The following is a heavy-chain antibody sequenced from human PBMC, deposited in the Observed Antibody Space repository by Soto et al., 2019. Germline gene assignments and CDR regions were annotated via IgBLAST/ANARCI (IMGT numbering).Heavy chain of an antibody. Sequence: QVQLVASGGGVVQPGRSLRLSCATSGFSFNTYAMNWVRQAPGKGLEWLALISYDGSIKYSADSVKGRFTLSRENSKNMLYLQMDSLRADDTAVYYCARYGSGGTGAMDVWGQGTTVTVSS. J-gene: IGHJ6*02. V-gene: IGHV3-30*01. CDR3: ARYGSGGTGAMDV. D-gene: IGHD1-26*01. CDR1: GFSFNTYA. CDR2: ISYDGSIK.